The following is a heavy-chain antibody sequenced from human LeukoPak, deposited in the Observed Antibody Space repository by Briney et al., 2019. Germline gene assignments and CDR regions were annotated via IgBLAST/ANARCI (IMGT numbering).Heavy chain of an antibody. V-gene: IGHV4-4*02. J-gene: IGHJ4*02. CDR2: IYHSGST. Sequence: GSLRLSCAASGFTFSNAWMSWVRQAPGKGLEWIGEIYHSGSTYYNPSLKSRVTISVDTSKNQFSLKLSSVTAADTAVYYCARDVGRGSGSHLDYWGQGTLVTVSS. D-gene: IGHD1-26*01. CDR3: ARDVGRGSGSHLDY. CDR1: GFTFSNAW.